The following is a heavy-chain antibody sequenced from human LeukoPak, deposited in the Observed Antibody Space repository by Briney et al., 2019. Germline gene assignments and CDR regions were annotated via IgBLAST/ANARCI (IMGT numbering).Heavy chain of an antibody. J-gene: IGHJ6*03. CDR3: ARDSRRVIRDYYYYYYMDV. D-gene: IGHD2-21*01. V-gene: IGHV1-2*02. Sequence: ASVKVSCKASGYTFTGYYMHWVRQAPGQGLEWMGWINPNSGGTNYAQKFQGRVTMTRDTSISTAYMELSRQRSDDTAVYYCARDSRRVIRDYYYYYYMDVWGKGTTVTVSS. CDR1: GYTFTGYY. CDR2: INPNSGGT.